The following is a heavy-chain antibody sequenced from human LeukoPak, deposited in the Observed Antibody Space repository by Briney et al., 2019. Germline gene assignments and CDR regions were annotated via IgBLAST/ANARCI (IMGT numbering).Heavy chain of an antibody. CDR3: ARLVSRQISVADKLPDL. CDR2: IYPDESDT. D-gene: IGHD6-19*01. CDR1: GYNFRTFW. Sequence: GESLKISFKGSGYNFRTFWIGWVRQMPGKGLEWMGIIYPDESDTRYSPSFEGQVTFSADKSLNTAYVQWSSLKASDTAIYYCARLVSRQISVADKLPDLWGQGTLVTVSS. J-gene: IGHJ5*02. V-gene: IGHV5-51*01.